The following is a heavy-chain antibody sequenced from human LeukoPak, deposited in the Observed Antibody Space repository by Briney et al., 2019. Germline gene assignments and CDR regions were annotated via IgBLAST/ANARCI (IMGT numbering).Heavy chain of an antibody. CDR2: ISWNSGSV. V-gene: IGHV3-9*01. D-gene: IGHD6-13*01. CDR3: AKDISTALAAAGAFDI. CDR1: GFTFDDYA. Sequence: PGRSLRLSCAASGFTFDDYAMHWVRQAPGKGLEWVSGISWNSGSVGYADSVKGRFTISRDHAKNSLYLQMNSLRAEDTALYYCAKDISTALAAAGAFDIRGQGTMVTVSS. J-gene: IGHJ3*02.